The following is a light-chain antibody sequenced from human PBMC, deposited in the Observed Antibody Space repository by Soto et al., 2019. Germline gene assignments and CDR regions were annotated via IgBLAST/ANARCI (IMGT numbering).Light chain of an antibody. J-gene: IGKJ1*01. V-gene: IGKV3-15*01. Sequence: EIVMTQSPATLSVSPGERATLSCRASQSVSSNLAWYQQKPGQDPRLLIYGASTRATGIPARFSGSGSGTEFTLTISSLQSEDVAVYYCQQYNNWPPRTFGQGTKVEIK. CDR2: GAS. CDR1: QSVSSN. CDR3: QQYNNWPPRT.